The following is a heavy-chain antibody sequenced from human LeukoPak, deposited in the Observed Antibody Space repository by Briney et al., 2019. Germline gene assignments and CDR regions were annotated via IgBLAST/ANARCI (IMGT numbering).Heavy chain of an antibody. D-gene: IGHD6-13*01. V-gene: IGHV4-39*01. CDR3: ARQTAAGYWYFDL. CDR1: GGSISSSRYY. Sequence: SETLSLTCTVSGGSISSSRYYWGWIRQPPGKGLEWIGTIYYSGNTYYNPSLKSRVTISVDTSKNQFSLKLSSVTAADTAVHYCARQTAAGYWYFDLWGSGHLVTVSS. CDR2: IYYSGNT. J-gene: IGHJ2*01.